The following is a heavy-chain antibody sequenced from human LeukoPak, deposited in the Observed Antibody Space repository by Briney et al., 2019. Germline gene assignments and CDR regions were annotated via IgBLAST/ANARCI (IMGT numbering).Heavy chain of an antibody. CDR3: ARVRITMVRGVIYYYGMDV. Sequence: SETLSLTCTVSGGSVSDYYWSWIRQPPGKGLEWIGYIYNSGSTNYNPSLKSRVTISVDTSKSQFSLKLSSVTAADTAVYYCARVRITMVRGVIYYYGMDVWGQGTTVTVSS. D-gene: IGHD3-10*01. CDR1: GGSVSDYY. J-gene: IGHJ6*02. CDR2: IYNSGST. V-gene: IGHV4-59*02.